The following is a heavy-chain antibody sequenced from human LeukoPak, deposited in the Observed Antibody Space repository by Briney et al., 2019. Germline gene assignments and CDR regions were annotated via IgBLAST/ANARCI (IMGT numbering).Heavy chain of an antibody. J-gene: IGHJ4*02. Sequence: PGGSLRLSCAASGFSFSSYGMSWVRQAPGKGLEWVAGSSGSGGSTYYADSVKGRFTISRDNSKNSLYLQMISLRAEDTAIYFCAKANYVSGRSHFDYWGQGTLVTVSS. V-gene: IGHV3-23*01. CDR3: AKANYVSGRSHFDY. D-gene: IGHD3-10*01. CDR2: SSGSGGST. CDR1: GFSFSSYG.